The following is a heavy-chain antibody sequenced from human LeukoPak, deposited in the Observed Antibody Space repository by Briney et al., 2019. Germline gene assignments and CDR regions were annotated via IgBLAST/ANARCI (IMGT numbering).Heavy chain of an antibody. Sequence: ASVKVSCKASGYTFTSYGISWVRQAPGQGLEWMGWISAYNGNTNHAQKLQGRVTMTTDTSTSTAYMELRSLRSDDTAVYYCARSITIAVAAPPDYWGQGTLVTVSS. J-gene: IGHJ4*02. CDR1: GYTFTSYG. V-gene: IGHV1-18*01. CDR3: ARSITIAVAAPPDY. D-gene: IGHD6-19*01. CDR2: ISAYNGNT.